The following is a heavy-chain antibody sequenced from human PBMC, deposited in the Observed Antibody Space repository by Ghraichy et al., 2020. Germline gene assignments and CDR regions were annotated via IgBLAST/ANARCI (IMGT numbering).Heavy chain of an antibody. CDR3: AKPVTTPPSRSFDY. J-gene: IGHJ4*02. CDR1: GFTFSRYG. CDR2: ISPSGGDT. V-gene: IGHV3-23*01. Sequence: GGSLRLSCAASGFTFSRYGMSWVRQAPGKGPEWVSVISPSGGDTFYADSVKGRFTISRDNSKNTLHLQMNSLRAEDTAVYYWAKPVTTPPSRSFDYWGQGALGTVSS. D-gene: IGHD4-17*01.